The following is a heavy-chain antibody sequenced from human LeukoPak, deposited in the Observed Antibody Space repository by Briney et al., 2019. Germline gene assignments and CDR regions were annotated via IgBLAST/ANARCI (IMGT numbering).Heavy chain of an antibody. V-gene: IGHV1-2*02. D-gene: IGHD4-17*01. J-gene: IGHJ4*02. Sequence: EASVRVSCKASGYTFTGYYMHWMRQAPRQGLEWMGWINPNSGGTNYAQKFQGRVTMTRDTSISTAYMELSRLRSDDTAVYYCARDPRGTTVIFDYWGQGTLVTVSS. CDR3: ARDPRGTTVIFDY. CDR2: INPNSGGT. CDR1: GYTFTGYY.